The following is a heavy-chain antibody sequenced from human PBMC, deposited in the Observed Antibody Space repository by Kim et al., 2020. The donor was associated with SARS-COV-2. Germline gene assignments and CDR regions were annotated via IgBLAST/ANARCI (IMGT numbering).Heavy chain of an antibody. V-gene: IGHV3-30-3*01. CDR1: GFTFSSYA. D-gene: IGHD3-22*01. Sequence: GGSLRLSCAASGFTFSSYAMHWVRQAPGKGLEWVAVISYDGSNKYYADSVKGRFTISRDNSKNTLYLQMNSLRAEDTAVYYCARDRYYDSSGYYRSDRGNDIWGQGTMVTVSS. CDR2: ISYDGSNK. CDR3: ARDRYYDSSGYYRSDRGNDI. J-gene: IGHJ3*02.